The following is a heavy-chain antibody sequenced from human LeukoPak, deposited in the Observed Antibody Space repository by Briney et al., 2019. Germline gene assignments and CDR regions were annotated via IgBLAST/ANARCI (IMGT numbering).Heavy chain of an antibody. J-gene: IGHJ5*02. D-gene: IGHD2-15*01. CDR2: INEDGSIT. Sequence: PGGSLRLSCAVSGFTFRTYWMHWVRQVPGEGLVWVSRINEDGSITNYADSVKGRFSISRDNAKNTLYLQMNSLRAEDTAVYYCARVRVATITAVLRYCSGGSCYRRFDPWGQGTLVTVSS. V-gene: IGHV3-74*01. CDR3: ARVRVATITAVLRYCSGGSCYRRFDP. CDR1: GFTFRTYW.